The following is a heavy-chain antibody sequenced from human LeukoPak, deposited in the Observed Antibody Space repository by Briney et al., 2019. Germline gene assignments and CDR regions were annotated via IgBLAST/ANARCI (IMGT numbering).Heavy chain of an antibody. Sequence: GGSLRLSCAASGFTFSSYAMHWVRQAPGKGLEWVAVISYDGSKKYYADSVKGRFTISRDNSKNTLYLAMNSLRAEDTAVYYCARDREFTYDFDYWGQGTLVTVSS. D-gene: IGHD3-10*01. CDR3: ARDREFTYDFDY. CDR1: GFTFSSYA. CDR2: ISYDGSKK. V-gene: IGHV3-30*04. J-gene: IGHJ4*02.